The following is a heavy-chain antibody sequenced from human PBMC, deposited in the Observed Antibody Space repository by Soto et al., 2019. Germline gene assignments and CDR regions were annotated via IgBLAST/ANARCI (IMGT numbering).Heavy chain of an antibody. J-gene: IGHJ4*02. V-gene: IGHV3-21*01. Sequence: GGSLRLSCAASGFTFSRYSMNWVRQAPGKGLEWVSSISSTTNYIYYTDSMKGRFTVSRDNAKNSVYLDMNSLSAEDTAVYYCARESEDLTSNFDYWGQGTLVTVSS. CDR1: GFTFSRYS. CDR3: ARESEDLTSNFDY. CDR2: ISSTTNYI.